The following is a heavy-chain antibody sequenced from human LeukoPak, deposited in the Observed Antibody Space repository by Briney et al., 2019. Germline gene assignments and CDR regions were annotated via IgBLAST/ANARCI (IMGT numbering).Heavy chain of an antibody. CDR1: GYTFTSYD. V-gene: IGHV1-8*01. CDR3: ALLDSSSYYYLAFDI. Sequence: ASVKVSCKASGYTFTSYDINWVRQATGQGLEWMGWMNPNSGNTGYAQKFQGRVTMTRNTSISTAYMELSSLRSEDTAVYYCALLDSSSYYYLAFDIWGQGTMVTVSS. CDR2: MNPNSGNT. D-gene: IGHD3-22*01. J-gene: IGHJ3*02.